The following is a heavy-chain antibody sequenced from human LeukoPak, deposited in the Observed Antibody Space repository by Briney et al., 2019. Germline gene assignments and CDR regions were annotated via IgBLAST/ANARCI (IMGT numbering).Heavy chain of an antibody. CDR2: ISDDGSRQ. CDR1: GFTFSNYA. D-gene: IGHD3-10*01. CDR3: VKDRTGTYTLDY. Sequence: PGRSLRLSCAATGFTFSNYAIPWGRQAPGKRLDWVAFISDDGSRQHYADSVKGGFTISRDNSKNTLNLQMNSLRAEDKAVYYCVKDRTGTYTLDYWGQGTLVTVSS. J-gene: IGHJ4*02. V-gene: IGHV3-30-3*02.